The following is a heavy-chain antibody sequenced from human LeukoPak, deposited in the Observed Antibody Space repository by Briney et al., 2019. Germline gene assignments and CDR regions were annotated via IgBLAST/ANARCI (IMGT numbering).Heavy chain of an antibody. CDR1: GFTFSSYA. J-gene: IGHJ4*02. CDR3: AKDPVSSSSWSPASN. D-gene: IGHD6-13*01. CDR2: ISDSGGST. Sequence: GGSLRLSCAASGFTFSSYAMSWVRQPPGKGLEWVSAISDSGGSTYYADSVKGRFTISRDNSKNTLYLQMNSLRAEETAVYYCAKDPVSSSSWSPASNWGQGTLVTVSS. V-gene: IGHV3-23*01.